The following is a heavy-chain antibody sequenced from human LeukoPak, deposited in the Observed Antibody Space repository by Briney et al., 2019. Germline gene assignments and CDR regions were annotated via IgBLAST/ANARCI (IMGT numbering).Heavy chain of an antibody. CDR3: ARLYCSGGSCYSIDY. V-gene: IGHV3-66*04. Sequence: GGSLRLSCAASGFTFSSYVMNWVRQAPGEGLEWVSLLYSGGSTYYAESVKGRFTISRDTSKNRLYLQMNSLRAEDTAVFYCARLYCSGGSCYSIDYWGQGTLVTVSS. D-gene: IGHD2-15*01. CDR2: LYSGGST. J-gene: IGHJ4*02. CDR1: GFTFSSYV.